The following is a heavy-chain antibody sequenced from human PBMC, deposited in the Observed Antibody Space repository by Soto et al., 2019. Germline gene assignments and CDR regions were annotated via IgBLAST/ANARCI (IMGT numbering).Heavy chain of an antibody. J-gene: IGHJ4*02. CDR1: GFTFSSYG. CDR2: IWYDGSNK. V-gene: IGHV3-33*01. Sequence: PGGSLRLSCAASGFTFSSYGMHWVRQAPGKGLEWVAVIWYDGSNKYYADSVKGRFTISRDNSKNTLYLQMNSLRAEDTAVYYCARDCGYSGYALGGYFDYWGQGTLVTVSS. D-gene: IGHD5-12*01. CDR3: ARDCGYSGYALGGYFDY.